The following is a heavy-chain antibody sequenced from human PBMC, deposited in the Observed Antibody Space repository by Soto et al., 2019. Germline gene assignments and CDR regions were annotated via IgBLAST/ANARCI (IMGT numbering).Heavy chain of an antibody. CDR1: GFTFTRYR. V-gene: IGHV3-21*06. CDR2: ISSTTNYI. J-gene: IGHJ4*02. CDR3: AREAEDRTSNFDY. Sequence: AGSLRLSCEASGFTFTRYRLKWVRQAPGKGLEWVSSISSTTNYIYYGDSMKGRFTISRDNAKNSLYLEMNSLRAEDTAVYYCAREAEDRTSNFDYWGQGTLVTVSS.